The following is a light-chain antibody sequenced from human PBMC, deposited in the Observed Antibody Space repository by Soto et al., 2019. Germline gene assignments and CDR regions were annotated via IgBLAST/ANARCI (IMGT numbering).Light chain of an antibody. V-gene: IGKV1-33*01. CDR1: QDVTKF. Sequence: DIPMTQSPSSLSAFVGDTVTITCQASQDVTKFLNWYQQKPGKAPNLLIYDASNLETGVPSRFSGSGSGAHFTFTISSLQPEDFATYYCQQYGGIPFTFGQGTKLEIK. CDR3: QQYGGIPFT. CDR2: DAS. J-gene: IGKJ2*01.